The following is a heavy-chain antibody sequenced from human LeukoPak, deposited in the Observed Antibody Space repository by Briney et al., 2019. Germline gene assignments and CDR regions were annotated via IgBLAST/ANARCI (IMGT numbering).Heavy chain of an antibody. J-gene: IGHJ3*02. V-gene: IGHV4-34*01. CDR3: AREWRWGDYGDYVFAFDI. D-gene: IGHD4-17*01. CDR2: INHGGST. Sequence: SETLSLTCAVYGGSLSAYYWTWIRQPPGKGLEWIGEINHGGSTNYNPSLKSRVTISVDTSKNQFSLKLSSVAAADTAVYYCAREWRWGDYGDYVFAFDIWGQGTMVTVSS. CDR1: GGSLSAYY.